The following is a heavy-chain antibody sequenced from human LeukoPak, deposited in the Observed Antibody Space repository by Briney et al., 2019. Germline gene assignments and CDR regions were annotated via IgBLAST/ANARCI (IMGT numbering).Heavy chain of an antibody. D-gene: IGHD6-6*01. Sequence: SETLSLTCAVSGYSISSGYYWGWIRQPPGKGLEWIGSIYHSGSTYYNPSLKSRVTISVDTSKNQFSLKLSSVTAADTAVYYCARGPGAARPVYYYYYMDVWGKGTTVTVSS. CDR2: IYHSGST. J-gene: IGHJ6*03. V-gene: IGHV4-38-2*01. CDR3: ARGPGAARPVYYYYYMDV. CDR1: GYSISSGYY.